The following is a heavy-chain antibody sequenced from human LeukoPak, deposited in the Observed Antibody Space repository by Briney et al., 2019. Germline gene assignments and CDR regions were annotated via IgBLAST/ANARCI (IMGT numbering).Heavy chain of an antibody. D-gene: IGHD3-22*01. CDR3: ARAPGDDSSGYYSWINY. V-gene: IGHV3-11*04. Sequence: GGSLRLSCVASGFTFSDYYMSWFRQAPWKGLEWVSYISKSGDSIYYADSVKGRFTISRDNAKNSLYLQMNSLRGEDTAVYYCARAPGDDSSGYYSWINYWGQGTLVTVSS. J-gene: IGHJ4*02. CDR2: ISKSGDSI. CDR1: GFTFSDYY.